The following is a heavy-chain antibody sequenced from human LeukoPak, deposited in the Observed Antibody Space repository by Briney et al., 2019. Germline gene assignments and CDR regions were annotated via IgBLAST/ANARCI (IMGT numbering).Heavy chain of an antibody. J-gene: IGHJ4*02. CDR3: ARDMGDYDILTGYSPFDY. D-gene: IGHD3-9*01. CDR1: VYTFTGYY. V-gene: IGHV1-2*02. Sequence: ASVKVSCKASVYTFTGYYMHWVRQAPGQGLEWMGWINPNSGGTNYAQKFQGRVTMTRDTSISTAYMELSRLRSDDTAVYYCARDMGDYDILTGYSPFDYWGQGTLVTVSS. CDR2: INPNSGGT.